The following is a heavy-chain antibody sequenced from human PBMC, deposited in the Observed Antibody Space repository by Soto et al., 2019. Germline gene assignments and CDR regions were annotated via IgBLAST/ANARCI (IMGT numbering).Heavy chain of an antibody. CDR2: VYHTGST. CDR3: AREPYDITGNRIDS. V-gene: IGHV4-30-4*01. J-gene: IGHJ5*01. Sequence: SETLSLACTVSGGSISGDYYWNWIRQAPGKGLEWIGYVYHTGSTYHNPSLKSRGSISVDASNNQFSLKLSSVTAADTAVYFCAREPYDITGNRIDSWGQGIPVIASS. CDR1: GGSISGDYY. D-gene: IGHD3-22*01.